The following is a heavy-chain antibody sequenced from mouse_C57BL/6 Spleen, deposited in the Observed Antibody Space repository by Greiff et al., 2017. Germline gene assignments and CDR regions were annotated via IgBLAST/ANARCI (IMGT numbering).Heavy chain of an antibody. J-gene: IGHJ1*03. CDR3: ARSSNYEIYWYFDV. V-gene: IGHV1-19*01. CDR2: INPYNGGT. Sequence: EVQLQQSGPVLVKPGASVKMSCKASGYTFTDYYMNWVKQSHGKSLEWIGVINPYNGGTSYNQKFKGKATLTVDKSSSTAYMELNSLTSEDSAVYYCARSSNYEIYWYFDVWGTGTTVTVSS. D-gene: IGHD2-5*01. CDR1: GYTFTDYY.